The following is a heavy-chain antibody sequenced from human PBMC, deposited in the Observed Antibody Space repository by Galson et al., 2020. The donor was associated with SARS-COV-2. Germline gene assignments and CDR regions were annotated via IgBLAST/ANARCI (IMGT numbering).Heavy chain of an antibody. J-gene: IGHJ4*02. CDR1: GFNFNNYG. D-gene: IGHD6-19*01. V-gene: IGHV3-9*01. CDR2: ISWNSGSI. Sequence: GGSLRLSCTASGFNFNNYGMYWVRQAPGKGLEWVSGISWNSGSIGYAYSVKGRFTISRDNAKNSLYLQMNSLRAEDTALYYCAASVAFDTFDYWGQGTLVTVSS. CDR3: AASVAFDTFDY.